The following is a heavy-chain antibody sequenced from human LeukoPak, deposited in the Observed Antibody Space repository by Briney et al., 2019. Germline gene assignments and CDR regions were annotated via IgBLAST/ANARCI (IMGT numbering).Heavy chain of an antibody. CDR1: GFTFDDYA. Sequence: PVGSLRLSCAASGFTFDDYAMHWVRQAPGKGLEWVSGITWNSGGIVYADSVKGRFTISRDNAKNSLYLQMNSLRAEDTAVYYCARDRMATTHFASWGQGTLVTVSS. J-gene: IGHJ4*02. CDR3: ARDRMATTHFAS. CDR2: ITWNSGGI. V-gene: IGHV3-9*01. D-gene: IGHD5-24*01.